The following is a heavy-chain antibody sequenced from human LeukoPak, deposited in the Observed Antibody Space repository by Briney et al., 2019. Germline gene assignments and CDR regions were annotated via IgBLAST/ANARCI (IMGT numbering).Heavy chain of an antibody. D-gene: IGHD4-23*01. CDR3: ARDRDYGGFDY. CDR1: GFTVGSNY. CDR2: IYSGGST. Sequence: PGGSLRLSCAASGFTVGSNYMNWVRQAPGKGLEWVSIIYSGGSTFYADSVKGRFTLSRDNSKNTLYLQMNSLRAEDTAVYYCARDRDYGGFDYWGQGTLVTVSS. V-gene: IGHV3-53*01. J-gene: IGHJ4*02.